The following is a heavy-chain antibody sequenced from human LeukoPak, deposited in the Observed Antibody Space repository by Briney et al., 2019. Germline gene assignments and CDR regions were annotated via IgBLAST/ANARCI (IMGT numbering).Heavy chain of an antibody. Sequence: GGSLRLSCAASGFTVSNNYINWVRQAPGKGLEWVSVIFAGGSTYYADSVEGRFTISKDSCKKDTALYYFARGFAKDQLPTYVYYGMDVWGPGATVTVSS. D-gene: IGHD3-10*01. CDR1: GFTVSNNY. V-gene: IGHV3-66*02. CDR2: IFAGGST. CDR3: VYYGMDV. J-gene: IGHJ6*02.